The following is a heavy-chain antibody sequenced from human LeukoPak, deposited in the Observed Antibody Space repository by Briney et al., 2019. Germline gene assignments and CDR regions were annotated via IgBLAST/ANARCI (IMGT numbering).Heavy chain of an antibody. J-gene: IGHJ4*02. Sequence: GGSLRLSCAASGFTFSSYGMHWVRQAPGKGLEWVAFIRYDGSNKYYADSVKGRFTISRDNSKNTLYLQMNSLRAEDTAVYYCARARVPLEYSSSFVYWGQGTLVTVSS. CDR1: GFTFSSYG. CDR3: ARARVPLEYSSSFVY. CDR2: IRYDGSNK. D-gene: IGHD6-6*01. V-gene: IGHV3-30*02.